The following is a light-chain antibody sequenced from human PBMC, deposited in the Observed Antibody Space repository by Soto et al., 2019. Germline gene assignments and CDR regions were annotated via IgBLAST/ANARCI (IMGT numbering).Light chain of an antibody. CDR3: QQYGSSAWT. CDR1: QSVSGSY. Sequence: EIVLTQSPGTLSLSPGERATLSCRASQSVSGSYLAWYQQKPGQAPRLLIYGSSSRATGIPDRFSGSGSGTDFTLTTSRLDPEDFAVYYCQQYGSSAWTFGQGTKVEIK. CDR2: GSS. J-gene: IGKJ1*01. V-gene: IGKV3-20*01.